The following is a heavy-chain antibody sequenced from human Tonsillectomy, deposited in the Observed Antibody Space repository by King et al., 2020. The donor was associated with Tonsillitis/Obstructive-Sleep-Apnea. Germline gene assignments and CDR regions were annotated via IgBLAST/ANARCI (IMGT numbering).Heavy chain of an antibody. Sequence: VQLVESGGGLVKPGGSLRLSCAASGFTFSDYYMSWIRQAPGKGLEWVSYISSSSSYTNYADSVKGRFTISRDNAKNSLDRQRNSLRAEDTAVYYCGRDPVGPLGYCSSTSCYGWFDPWGQGTLVTVSS. D-gene: IGHD2-2*01. V-gene: IGHV3-11*05. J-gene: IGHJ5*02. CDR1: GFTFSDYY. CDR3: GRDPVGPLGYCSSTSCYGWFDP. CDR2: ISSSSSYT.